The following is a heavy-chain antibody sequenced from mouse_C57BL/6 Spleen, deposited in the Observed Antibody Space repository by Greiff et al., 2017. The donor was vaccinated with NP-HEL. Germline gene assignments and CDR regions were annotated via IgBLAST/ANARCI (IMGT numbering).Heavy chain of an antibody. J-gene: IGHJ2*01. Sequence: QVQLKQSGPGLVQPSQSLSITCTVSGFSLTSYGVHWVRQSPGKGLEWLGVIWSGGSTDYNAAFISRLSISKDNSKSQVFFKMNSLQADDTAIYYWARNGRPYFDYWGQGTPPPGPS. CDR1: GFSLTSYG. D-gene: IGHD6-1*01. CDR2: IWSGGST. CDR3: ARNGRPYFDY. V-gene: IGHV2-2*01.